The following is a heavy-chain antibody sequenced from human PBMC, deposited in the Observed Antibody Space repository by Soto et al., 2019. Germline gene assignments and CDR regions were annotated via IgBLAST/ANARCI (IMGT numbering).Heavy chain of an antibody. CDR1: GGSLSGYF. CDR3: ASYHYYDFWIGSRHYMDA. V-gene: IGHV4-34*01. D-gene: IGHD3-3*01. Sequence: QVHLEQWGAGLLKPSETLSLTCAVYGGSLSGYFWSWVRQPPGKGLEWIGEINHSGSTNYNPSLKSRVPISADTSKHQFSLRLSSVTAADSGIYFCASYHYYDFWIGSRHYMDAWGKGTTVTVSS. CDR2: INHSGST. J-gene: IGHJ6*03.